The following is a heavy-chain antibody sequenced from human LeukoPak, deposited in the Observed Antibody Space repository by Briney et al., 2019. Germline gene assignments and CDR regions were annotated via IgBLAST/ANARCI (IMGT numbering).Heavy chain of an antibody. CDR2: IKDSGTT. Sequence: ASVKVSCKASGYSFTTYHIHWVRQAPGQGLEWMGIIKDSGTTIYPQKFQGRVTMTRGTSTSTVYMEVSSLRSEDTAVYYCARESPRTFYFDYWGQGTLVTVSS. CDR1: GYSFTTYH. D-gene: IGHD3-16*01. CDR3: ARESPRTFYFDY. J-gene: IGHJ4*02. V-gene: IGHV1-46*01.